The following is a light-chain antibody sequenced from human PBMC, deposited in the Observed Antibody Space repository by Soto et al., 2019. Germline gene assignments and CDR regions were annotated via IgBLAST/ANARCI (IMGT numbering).Light chain of an antibody. CDR3: QQYNGFPWT. Sequence: EIVMTQSPATLSVSPGERATLSCRASQSISNNLAWYQHKPGQAPRLLIYGASTRATGIPAKFSGSGSGTEFTVPISSLQSEDFAVYYCQQYNGFPWTFGQGTKVEIK. J-gene: IGKJ1*01. V-gene: IGKV3-15*01. CDR2: GAS. CDR1: QSISNN.